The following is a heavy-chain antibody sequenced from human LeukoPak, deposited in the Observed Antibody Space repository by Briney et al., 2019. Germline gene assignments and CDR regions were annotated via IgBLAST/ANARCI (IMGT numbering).Heavy chain of an antibody. CDR1: GYTFTRNF. J-gene: IGHJ4*02. CDR2: FNPSGGSA. CDR3: AREFCSGGSCYYFDY. V-gene: IGHV1-46*01. Sequence: ASVKVSCKASGYTFTRNFMHWVRQAPGHGLEWMGVFNPSGGSATYSQNFQGRVTMTRDASTSTVYMEMSSLRSEDTAVYYCAREFCSGGSCYYFDYWSQGTLVTVSS. D-gene: IGHD2-15*01.